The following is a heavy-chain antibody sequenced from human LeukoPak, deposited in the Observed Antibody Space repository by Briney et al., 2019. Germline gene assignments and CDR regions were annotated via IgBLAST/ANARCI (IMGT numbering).Heavy chain of an antibody. J-gene: IGHJ4*02. CDR1: GYTFTGYY. CDR2: INPNSGGT. V-gene: IGHV1-2*02. D-gene: IGHD2-2*01. CDR3: ARVPPLGYCSSTSCELDY. Sequence: ASVKVSCKASGYTFTGYYMHWVRQAPGQGLEWMGWINPNSGGTNYAQKFQGRVTMIRDTSISTAYMELSRLRSDDTAVYYCARVPPLGYCSSTSCELDYWGQGTLVTVSS.